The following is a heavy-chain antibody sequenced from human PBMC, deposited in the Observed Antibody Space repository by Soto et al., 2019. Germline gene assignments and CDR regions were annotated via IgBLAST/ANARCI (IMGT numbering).Heavy chain of an antibody. V-gene: IGHV1-69*13. CDR2: IIPIFGTA. D-gene: IGHD6-13*01. Sequence: ASVKVSCKASGGTFSSYAISWVRQAPGQGLEWMGGIIPIFGTANYAQKFQGRVTITADESTSTAYMELSSLRSEDTAVYYCARGKRIAAAAYYFDYWGQGTLVTVSS. J-gene: IGHJ4*02. CDR3: ARGKRIAAAAYYFDY. CDR1: GGTFSSYA.